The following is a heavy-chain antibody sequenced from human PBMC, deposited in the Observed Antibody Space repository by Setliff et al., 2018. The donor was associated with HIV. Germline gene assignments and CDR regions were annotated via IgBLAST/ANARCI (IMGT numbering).Heavy chain of an antibody. CDR2: INTDGSDT. CDR1: GFTFSSYW. D-gene: IGHD3-10*01. V-gene: IGHV3-74*01. CDR3: ARWGRGSNSGFDY. J-gene: IGHJ4*02. Sequence: GGSLRLSCAASGFTFSSYWVHWVRQTPGKGLMWVSRINTDGSDTSYADAVKGRFTISRDNAQDTLYLQMNSLRAEDTAMYYCARWGRGSNSGFDYWGQGTQVTVSS.